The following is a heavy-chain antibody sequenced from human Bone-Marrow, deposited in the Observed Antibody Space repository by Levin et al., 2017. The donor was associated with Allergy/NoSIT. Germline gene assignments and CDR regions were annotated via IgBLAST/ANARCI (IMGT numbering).Heavy chain of an antibody. Sequence: GGSLRLSCAASGFSFTKVWMTWVRQAPGQGLEWVGRIKSETDGGTIDYAAPVKGRFTISRDDSRSTLYLQMNSLKTEDTAVYYCTTEVWARSIRDDYWGQGTLVTVSS. CDR2: IKSETDGGTI. V-gene: IGHV3-15*01. CDR1: GFSFTKVW. J-gene: IGHJ4*02. CDR3: TTEVWARSIRDDY. D-gene: IGHD2-21*01.